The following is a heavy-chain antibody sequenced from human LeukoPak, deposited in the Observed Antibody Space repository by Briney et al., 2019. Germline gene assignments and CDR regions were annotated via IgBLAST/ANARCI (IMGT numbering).Heavy chain of an antibody. D-gene: IGHD3-22*01. CDR2: VSSSSTI. V-gene: IGHV3-48*04. J-gene: IGHJ4*02. CDR3: VGGNRYYDSSGYSDPFDY. CDR1: GFTFSSYS. Sequence: GGSLRLSCAASGFTFSSYSMNWVRQAPGKGLEWVSYVSSSSTIYYADSVKGRFTISRDNAKNSLYLQMNSLRAEDTALYYCVGGNRYYDSSGYSDPFDYWGQGTLVTVSS.